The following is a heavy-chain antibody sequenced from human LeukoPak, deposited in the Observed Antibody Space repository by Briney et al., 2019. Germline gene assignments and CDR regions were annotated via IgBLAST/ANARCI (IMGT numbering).Heavy chain of an antibody. V-gene: IGHV3-30*02. Sequence: GGSLRLSCAASGFSFGTYGMHWVRQAPGKGLEWVAAAQGDGRLQYYADSVKGRFTISKDISKSTLYVQINSLRAEDTAVYYCATGGGFYYGHWGQGTLVTVSS. CDR1: GFSFGTYG. J-gene: IGHJ4*02. CDR2: AQGDGRLQ. CDR3: ATGGGFYYGH. D-gene: IGHD3-22*01.